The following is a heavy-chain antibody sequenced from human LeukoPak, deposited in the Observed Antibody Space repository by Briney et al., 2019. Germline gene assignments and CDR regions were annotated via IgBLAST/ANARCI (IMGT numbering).Heavy chain of an antibody. Sequence: PGGSLRLSCAASGFTFSSYAMSWVRQAPRKGLEWMAAVSSDGNIKNYADSVKGRFTISRGNSKNTLYLQMNSLSPEDAAVYYCARGDGGEVDHWGQGALVTVSS. J-gene: IGHJ4*02. CDR2: VSSDGNIK. CDR3: ARGDGGEVDH. CDR1: GFTFSSYA. D-gene: IGHD3-16*01. V-gene: IGHV3-30-3*01.